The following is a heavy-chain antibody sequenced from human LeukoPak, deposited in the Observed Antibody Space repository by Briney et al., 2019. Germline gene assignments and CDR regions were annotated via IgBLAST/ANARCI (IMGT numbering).Heavy chain of an antibody. CDR2: ISYDGSNK. D-gene: IGHD1-26*01. J-gene: IGHJ4*02. Sequence: GGSLRLSCEASGFTFSSYAMHWVRQAPGKGLEWVAVISYDGSNKYYADSVKGRFTISRDNSKNTLYLQMNSLRAEDTAVYYCAREPPLIVGTDIDYWGQGTLVTVSS. CDR1: GFTFSSYA. CDR3: AREPPLIVGTDIDY. V-gene: IGHV3-30-3*01.